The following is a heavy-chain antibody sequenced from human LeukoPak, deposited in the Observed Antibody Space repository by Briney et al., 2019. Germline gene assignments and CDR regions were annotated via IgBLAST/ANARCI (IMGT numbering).Heavy chain of an antibody. V-gene: IGHV1-18*01. J-gene: IGHJ4*02. CDR1: GYTFTSYG. CDR2: ISAYNGNT. D-gene: IGHD6-19*01. Sequence: ASVKVSCKASGYTFTSYGISWVRQAPGQGLEWMGWISAYNGNTNYAQKLQGRATMTTDTSTSTAYMELRSLRSDDTAVYYCARDDPRIAVAEAAVHWGQGTLVTVSS. CDR3: ARDDPRIAVAEAAVH.